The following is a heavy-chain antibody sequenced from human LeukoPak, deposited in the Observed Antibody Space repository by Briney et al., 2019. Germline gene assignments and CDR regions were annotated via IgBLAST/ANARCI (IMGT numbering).Heavy chain of an antibody. Sequence: GGSLRLSCAASGFTFSSYWMSWVRQAPGKGLEWVANIKQDGSEKYYVDSVKGRFTISRDNAKNSLYLQMNSLRAEDTAVYYCARGAAAPNYYYYYGMDVWGQGTTVTVSS. J-gene: IGHJ6*02. CDR2: IKQDGSEK. V-gene: IGHV3-7*03. CDR3: ARGAAAPNYYYYYGMDV. D-gene: IGHD6-13*01. CDR1: GFTFSSYW.